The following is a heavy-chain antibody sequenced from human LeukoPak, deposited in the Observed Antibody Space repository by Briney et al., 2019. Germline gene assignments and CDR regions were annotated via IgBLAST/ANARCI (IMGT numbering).Heavy chain of an antibody. Sequence: PGGSLRLSCAASGFTLSNYYISWVRQAPGKGLEWISYISNSGGYTNYADSVKGRFTISRDNAKNSLYLQMNSLRAEDTAVYYCARDRGVHYDSSGYYDYWGQGTLVTVSS. CDR3: ARDRGVHYDSSGYYDY. D-gene: IGHD3-22*01. CDR2: ISNSGGYT. V-gene: IGHV3-11*05. J-gene: IGHJ4*02. CDR1: GFTLSNYY.